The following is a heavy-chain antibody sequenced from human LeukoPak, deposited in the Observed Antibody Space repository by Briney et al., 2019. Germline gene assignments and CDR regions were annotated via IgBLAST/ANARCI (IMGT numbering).Heavy chain of an antibody. CDR3: ARDLIVGAPGEDY. Sequence: GGSLRFSWSASGFTFSSYWMSWVRQAPRKGLEWVANIKQDGRETYYVDSVKGRFTISRDNAKNSLYLQMNSLRAEDTAVYYCARDLIVGAPGEDYWGQGTLVIVSS. J-gene: IGHJ4*02. CDR2: IKQDGRET. V-gene: IGHV3-7*01. D-gene: IGHD1-26*01. CDR1: GFTFSSYW.